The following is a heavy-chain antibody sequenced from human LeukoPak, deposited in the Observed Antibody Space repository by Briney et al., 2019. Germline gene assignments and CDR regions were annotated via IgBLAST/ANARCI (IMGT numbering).Heavy chain of an antibody. J-gene: IGHJ6*02. CDR2: ISYDGNNK. CDR1: GFTFSSYG. D-gene: IGHD3-22*01. V-gene: IGHV3-30*18. CDR3: AKDRYVSSGYSLRYYYYGMDV. Sequence: PGRSLRLSCAASGFTFSSYGMHWVRQAPGKGLEWVAVISYDGNNKYYADSVKGRFTISRDNSKNTLYMQMNSLRAEDTAVYYCAKDRYVSSGYSLRYYYYGMDVWGQGTTVTVSS.